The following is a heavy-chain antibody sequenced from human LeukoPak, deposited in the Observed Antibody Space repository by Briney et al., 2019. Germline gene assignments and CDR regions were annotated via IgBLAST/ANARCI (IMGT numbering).Heavy chain of an antibody. V-gene: IGHV4-38-2*02. CDR1: GYSISSGHY. Sequence: SETLSLTCTVSGYSISSGHYWGWIRQPPGKGLEWIGSMYHSGSTYYNPPLKSRVTISEDTSKNQFSLKLSSVTAADTAVYYCARLSTVTTSFDYWGQGTLVTVSS. CDR2: MYHSGST. J-gene: IGHJ4*02. D-gene: IGHD4-17*01. CDR3: ARLSTVTTSFDY.